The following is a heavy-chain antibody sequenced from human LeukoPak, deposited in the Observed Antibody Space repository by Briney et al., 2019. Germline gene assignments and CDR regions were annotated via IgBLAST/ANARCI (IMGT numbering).Heavy chain of an antibody. D-gene: IGHD6-19*01. CDR2: LNWNSAAT. CDR1: GFTFDDFA. Sequence: AGMSLRLSCAASGFTFDDFAMHWVRQAPGKGLEWVSGLNWNSAATSYADSVKGRFTISRDNAKNSLYLQMNSLGPEDTAFYYCAKDTHVAVTGTFDSWGQGTLVTVSS. J-gene: IGHJ4*02. CDR3: AKDTHVAVTGTFDS. V-gene: IGHV3-9*01.